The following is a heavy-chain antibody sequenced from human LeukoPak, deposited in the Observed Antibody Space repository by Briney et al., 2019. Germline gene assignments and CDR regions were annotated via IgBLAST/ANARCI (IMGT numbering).Heavy chain of an antibody. Sequence: SETLSLTCTVSGGSINSNNYYWGWIRRPPGKGLEWIGSIYYSGSTYYGPSLKSRVTMSVDTSKNQLSLKLSSVTAADTAVYFCASKKNGNHFDYWGQGTLVTVSS. J-gene: IGHJ4*02. V-gene: IGHV4-39*01. CDR2: IYYSGST. CDR1: GGSINSNNYY. CDR3: ASKKNGNHFDY.